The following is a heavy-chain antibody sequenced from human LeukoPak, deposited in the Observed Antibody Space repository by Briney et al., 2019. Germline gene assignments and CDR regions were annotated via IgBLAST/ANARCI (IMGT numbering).Heavy chain of an antibody. CDR3: TGSTTLTTYAY. J-gene: IGHJ4*02. V-gene: IGHV3-74*01. CDR2: INSDGTIT. D-gene: IGHD4-17*01. Sequence: GGSLRLSCAASGFTFSSYWMHWVRQAPGEGLVWVSEINSDGTITNYADSVKGRFTISGDNAKNTLFLQMNSLRAEDTAVYYCTGSTTLTTYAYWGRGTLVTVSS. CDR1: GFTFSSYW.